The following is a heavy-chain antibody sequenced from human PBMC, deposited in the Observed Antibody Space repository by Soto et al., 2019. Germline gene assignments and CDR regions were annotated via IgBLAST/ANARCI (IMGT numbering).Heavy chain of an antibody. D-gene: IGHD6-13*01. J-gene: IGHJ6*02. Sequence: GGSLRLSCAASGFTFSSYGMHWVRQAPGKGLEWVAVISYDGSNKYYADSVKGRFTISRDNSKNTLYLQMNSLRSEDTAVYYCVRLGAYRSSWHIRPDDYYYGMDVWGQGTTVTVSS. CDR2: ISYDGSNK. CDR1: GFTFSSYG. V-gene: IGHV3-30*03. CDR3: VRLGAYRSSWHIRPDDYYYGMDV.